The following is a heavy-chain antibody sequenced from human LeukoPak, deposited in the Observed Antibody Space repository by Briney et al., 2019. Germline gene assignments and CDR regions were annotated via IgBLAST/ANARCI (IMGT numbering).Heavy chain of an antibody. Sequence: SETLSLTCTVSGGSISHYYWSWIRQSPGKGLEWIGYVSNSGTTNYRPSLRSRVTVSVDTSQNHVSLKLTSMTAADTGLYYCARHHSSAYPFDYWGQGTLVTVSS. D-gene: IGHD3-22*01. J-gene: IGHJ4*02. CDR1: GGSISHYY. V-gene: IGHV4-59*08. CDR2: VSNSGTT. CDR3: ARHHSSAYPFDY.